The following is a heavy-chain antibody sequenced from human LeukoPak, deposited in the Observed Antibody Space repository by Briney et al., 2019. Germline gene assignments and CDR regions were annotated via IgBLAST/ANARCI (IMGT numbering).Heavy chain of an antibody. J-gene: IGHJ3*02. CDR2: ISGSGGST. Sequence: GGSLRLSCVASRFTFSNYWMSWVRQAPGKGLEWVSAISGSGGSTYYADSVKGRFTISRDNSKNTLYLQMNSLRAEDTAVYYCAKDLVKGSGWIDAFDIWGQGTMVTVSS. D-gene: IGHD6-19*01. V-gene: IGHV3-23*01. CDR1: RFTFSNYW. CDR3: AKDLVKGSGWIDAFDI.